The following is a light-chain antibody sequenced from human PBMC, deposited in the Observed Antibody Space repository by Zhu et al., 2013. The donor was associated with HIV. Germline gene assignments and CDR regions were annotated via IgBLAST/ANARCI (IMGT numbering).Light chain of an antibody. CDR2: RNN. J-gene: IGLJ2*01. CDR1: SSNIGSNY. V-gene: IGLV1-47*01. CDR3: AAWDDSLSGSV. Sequence: QSVLTQPPSASGTPGQRVTISCSGSSSNIGSNYVYWYQQFPGTAPKILIYRNNQRPSGVPDRFSGSKSGTSASLAISGLRSEDEADYYCAAWDDSLSGSVFGGGTKLTVL.